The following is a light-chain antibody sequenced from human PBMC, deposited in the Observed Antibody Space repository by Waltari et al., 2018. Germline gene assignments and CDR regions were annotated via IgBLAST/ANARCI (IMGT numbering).Light chain of an antibody. CDR1: SGDVGFYNY. CDR2: DVS. Sequence: QSALTQPASLSGSPGQSITISCTGTSGDVGFYNYVSWYQQHPGKAPRLIIYDVSERPAGVSNRCSGSKSGNTASLTISGLQAEDEAYYYCNSYTGSSSWVFGGGTKLTVL. J-gene: IGLJ3*02. V-gene: IGLV2-14*03. CDR3: NSYTGSSSWV.